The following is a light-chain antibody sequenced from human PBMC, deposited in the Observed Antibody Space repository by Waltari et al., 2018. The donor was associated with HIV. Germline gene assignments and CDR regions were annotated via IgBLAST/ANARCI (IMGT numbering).Light chain of an antibody. Sequence: IVMKQSPATLSVSPGERVTLSCRASESVYGSLAWYQQKRGQVPRLLIYGTSTKATGIPARFSGSGSGTEFTLTISSLQSEDFAIYYCQQYNDGPSNTFGQGTKLEIK. CDR2: GTS. CDR1: ESVYGS. CDR3: QQYNDGPSNT. J-gene: IGKJ2*01. V-gene: IGKV3-15*01.